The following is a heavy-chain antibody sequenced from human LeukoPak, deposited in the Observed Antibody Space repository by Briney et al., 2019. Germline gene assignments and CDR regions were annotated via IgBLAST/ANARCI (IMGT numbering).Heavy chain of an antibody. V-gene: IGHV4-59*12. CDR3: ARLVWGHYDYVWGSYRWYFDY. D-gene: IGHD3-16*02. CDR2: IYSSGSN. Sequence: PSETLSLTCTVSGGSISSYYWSWIRQPPGKGLEWIGYIYSSGSNNHNPSLKSRVTISVDTSKNQFSLKLSSVTAADTAVYYCARLVWGHYDYVWGSYRWYFDYWGQGTLVTVSS. CDR1: GGSISSYY. J-gene: IGHJ4*02.